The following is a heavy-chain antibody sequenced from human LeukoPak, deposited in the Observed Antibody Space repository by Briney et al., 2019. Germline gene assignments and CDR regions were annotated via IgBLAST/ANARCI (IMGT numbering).Heavy chain of an antibody. CDR3: AREIVAYCSGGSCSYYYYMDV. Sequence: KPGGSLRLSCAASGFTFSSYSMNWVRQAPGKGLEWVSSISSSSSYIYYADSVKGRFTISRDNAKNSLYLQMNSLRAEDTAVYYCAREIVAYCSGGSCSYYYYMDVWGKGTTVTVSS. CDR2: ISSSSSYI. V-gene: IGHV3-21*01. CDR1: GFTFSSYS. D-gene: IGHD2-15*01. J-gene: IGHJ6*03.